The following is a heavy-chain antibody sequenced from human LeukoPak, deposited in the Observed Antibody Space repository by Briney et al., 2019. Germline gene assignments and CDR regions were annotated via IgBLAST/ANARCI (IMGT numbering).Heavy chain of an antibody. CDR1: GFTFRSYG. V-gene: IGHV3-30*02. D-gene: IGHD2-15*01. CDR3: AKDPPRVAALFFKEDY. Sequence: PGGSLRLSCAAFGFTFRSYGMHWVRQAPGKGLEWVAFIRFDGSNEYYADSVKGRFTISRDNSKNILYLQMNSLRAEDTAVYFCAKDPPRVAALFFKEDYWGQGTLVTVSS. CDR2: IRFDGSNE. J-gene: IGHJ4*02.